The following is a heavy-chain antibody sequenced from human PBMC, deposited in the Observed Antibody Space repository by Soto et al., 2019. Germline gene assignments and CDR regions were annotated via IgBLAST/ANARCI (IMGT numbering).Heavy chain of an antibody. CDR2: ISYDGSNK. Sequence: PGGSLRLSCAASGFTFSSYGMHWVRQAPGKGLEWVAVISYDGSNKYYADSVKGRFTISRDNSKNTLYLQMNSLRAEDTAVYYCANFVDPWGQGTLVTVSS. J-gene: IGHJ5*02. CDR3: ANFVDP. CDR1: GFTFSSYG. V-gene: IGHV3-30*18.